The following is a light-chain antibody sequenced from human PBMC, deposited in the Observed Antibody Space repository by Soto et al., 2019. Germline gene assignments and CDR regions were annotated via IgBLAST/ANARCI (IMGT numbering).Light chain of an antibody. Sequence: GEGAAVSCMSSQSVSSNLAWYQQKPGQAPRLLIYGASTRATGIPARFSGSGSGTEFTLASCALQSVQLTRYSCQRRSTRTPYTSGQGTKVDIK. J-gene: IGKJ2*01. CDR2: GAS. CDR3: QRRSTRTPYT. CDR1: QSVSSN. V-gene: IGKV3-15*01.